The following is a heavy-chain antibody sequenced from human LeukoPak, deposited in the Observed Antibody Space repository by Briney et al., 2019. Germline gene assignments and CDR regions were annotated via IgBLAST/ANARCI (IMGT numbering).Heavy chain of an antibody. CDR2: INAGNGNT. CDR1: GYTFTSYA. J-gene: IGHJ3*02. D-gene: IGHD3-22*01. Sequence: ASVKVSCKASGYTFTSYAMHWVRQAPGQRLEWMGWINAGNGNTKYSQKFQGRVTITRDTSASTAYMELSSLRSEDTAVYYCARDWGDDTMKDGHDAFDIWGQGTMVTVSS. V-gene: IGHV1-3*01. CDR3: ARDWGDDTMKDGHDAFDI.